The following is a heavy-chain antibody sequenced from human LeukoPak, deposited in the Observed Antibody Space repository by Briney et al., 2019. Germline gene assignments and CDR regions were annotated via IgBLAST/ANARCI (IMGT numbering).Heavy chain of an antibody. V-gene: IGHV4-4*02. CDR2: IYHSGST. Sequence: SETLSLTCAVSGGSISSSNWWSWVRQPPGKGLEWIGEIYHSGSTNYNPSLKSRVTISVDKSKNQFSLKLSSVTAADTAVYYCARDREARSIAAAGGFDYWGQGTLVTVSS. CDR3: ARDREARSIAAAGGFDY. D-gene: IGHD6-13*01. J-gene: IGHJ4*02. CDR1: GGSISSSNW.